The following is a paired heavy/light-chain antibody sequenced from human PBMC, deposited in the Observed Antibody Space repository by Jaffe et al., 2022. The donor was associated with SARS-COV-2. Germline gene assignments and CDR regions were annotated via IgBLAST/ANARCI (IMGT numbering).Heavy chain of an antibody. V-gene: IGHV3-48*01. Sequence: EVQLVESGGGLVRPGGSLRLSCTASGFTFSSYSMDWVRQAPGKGLEWVSYISSTGSSIYYADSVQGRFTVSRDNAGNALYLQMNSLRAEDTGVYYCAREVVGGSNSRYPTYYYYYMDVWGKGTTVTVSS. D-gene: IGHD6-13*01. CDR1: GFTFSSYS. CDR3: AREVVGGSNSRYPTYYYYYMDV. CDR2: ISSTGSSI. J-gene: IGHJ6*03.
Light chain of an antibody. Sequence: EIVLTQSPGSLSLSPGERATLSCRASQSVSSRYLVWYQQKPGQAPRLLIYSASSRATGIPDRFSGSGSGTDFTLHINRLEPEDFAVYYCQHYGSSFPVTFGQGTKVEIK. V-gene: IGKV3-20*01. CDR1: QSVSSRY. J-gene: IGKJ1*01. CDR3: QHYGSSFPVT. CDR2: SAS.